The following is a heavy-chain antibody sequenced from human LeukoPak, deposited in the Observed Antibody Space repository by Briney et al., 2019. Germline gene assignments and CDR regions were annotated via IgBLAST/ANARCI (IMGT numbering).Heavy chain of an antibody. Sequence: SETLSLTCAVSGGSISSGGYSWSWIRQPPGKGLEWIGYIYYSGSTNYNPSLKSRVTISVDTSKNQFSLKLSSVTAADTAVYYCARHSGLLLDYWGQGTLVTVSS. CDR1: GGSISSGGYS. V-gene: IGHV4-61*08. D-gene: IGHD3-22*01. J-gene: IGHJ4*02. CDR3: ARHSGLLLDY. CDR2: IYYSGST.